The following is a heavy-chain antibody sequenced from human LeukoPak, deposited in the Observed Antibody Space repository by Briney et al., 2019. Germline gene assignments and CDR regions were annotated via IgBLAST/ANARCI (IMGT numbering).Heavy chain of an antibody. D-gene: IGHD3-9*01. V-gene: IGHV4-39*02. CDR2: IYYSGIN. Sequence: PSETLSLTFTVSGGSISSTGYYWDWIRQPPGKGLEWIGNIYYSGINYYNPSLRSRVTISVDTSKNQFSLKVSSVTAADAAVYYCARDEILTGAFACRGQGTLVTVSS. CDR3: ARDEILTGAFAC. CDR1: GGSISSTGYY. J-gene: IGHJ4*02.